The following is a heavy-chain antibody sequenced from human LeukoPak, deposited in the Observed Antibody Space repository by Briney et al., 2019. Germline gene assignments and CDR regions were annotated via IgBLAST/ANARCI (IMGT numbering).Heavy chain of an antibody. V-gene: IGHV1-8*01. Sequence: ASVKVSCKASGYTFTSYDINWVRQATGQGLEWMGWMNPNSGNTGYAQKFQGRVTMTRNTSISTAYMELGSLRSEDTAVYYCARVALGYDILTGYYNYDDYWGQGTLVTVSS. CDR3: ARVALGYDILTGYYNYDDY. CDR1: GYTFTSYD. D-gene: IGHD3-9*01. J-gene: IGHJ4*02. CDR2: MNPNSGNT.